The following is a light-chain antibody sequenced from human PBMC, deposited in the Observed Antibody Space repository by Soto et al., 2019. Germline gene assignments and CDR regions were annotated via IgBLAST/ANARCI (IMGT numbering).Light chain of an antibody. Sequence: QSALTQPPSASGSPGQSVTISCTGTSSDVGGYNFVSWYQQHPGKAPQLMIYEVSKRPSGVPDRFSGSKSCNTASLTVSGLQAEDEADYYCSSYAGSTMLVFGGGTKVTVL. V-gene: IGLV2-8*01. CDR2: EVS. CDR1: SSDVGGYNF. CDR3: SSYAGSTMLV. J-gene: IGLJ2*01.